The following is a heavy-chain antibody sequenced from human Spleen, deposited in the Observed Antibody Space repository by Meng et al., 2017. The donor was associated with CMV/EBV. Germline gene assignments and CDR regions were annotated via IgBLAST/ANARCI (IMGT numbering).Heavy chain of an antibody. CDR1: GSISRTSHC. Sequence: GSISRTSHCWGWIRQPPGMGLEWIGNIYSSGSAFYNPSIRGRFTLSILTSSNHFSLKVTSVTAADTAVYYCARLRVVPTTTDYFDLWGQGTLVTVSS. J-gene: IGHJ4*02. V-gene: IGHV4-39*07. D-gene: IGHD2-2*01. CDR3: ARLRVVPTTTDYFDL. CDR2: IYSSGSA.